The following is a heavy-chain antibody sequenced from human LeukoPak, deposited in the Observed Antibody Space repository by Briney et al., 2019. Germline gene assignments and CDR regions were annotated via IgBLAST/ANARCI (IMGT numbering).Heavy chain of an antibody. J-gene: IGHJ3*02. CDR3: ARDSSSEMATIEGAFDI. CDR2: IIPIFGTA. V-gene: IGHV1-69*13. CDR1: GGTFSSYA. Sequence: ASVKVSCKASGGTFSSYAISWVRQAPGQGLEWMGGIIPIFGTANYAQKFQGRVTITADESTSTAYMELSSLRSEDTAVYYCARDSSSEMATIEGAFDIWGQGTMVTVSS. D-gene: IGHD5-24*01.